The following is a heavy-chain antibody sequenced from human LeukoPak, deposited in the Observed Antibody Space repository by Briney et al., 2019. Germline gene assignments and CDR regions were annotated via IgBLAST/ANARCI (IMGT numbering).Heavy chain of an antibody. CDR3: ASILGAEEGADY. J-gene: IGHJ4*02. CDR2: VNQDGNNK. Sequence: GSLRLSCPVSGFTFSGYWMTWARQAPGKGLEWVANVNQDGNNKNYVEPVKGRFPISRDNAKNPLYLQMNSLRAEDTAVYYCASILGAEEGADYWGQGTLVTVSS. CDR1: GFTFSGYW. D-gene: IGHD1-26*01. V-gene: IGHV3-7*01.